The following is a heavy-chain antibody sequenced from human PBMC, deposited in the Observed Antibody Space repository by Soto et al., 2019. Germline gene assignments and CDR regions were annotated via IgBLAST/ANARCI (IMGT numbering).Heavy chain of an antibody. D-gene: IGHD1-1*01. Sequence: VQLVQSGAEVKKPGASVKVSCKVSGHTLTELSMHWVRLAPGKGLEWMGGFDPEDGETISAQKFQGRVTMTEDTSTDSTYLELSSLRSEDPAVYYCAAGGTRWLHSPFDYWGQGTLVTISS. J-gene: IGHJ4*02. CDR3: AAGGTRWLHSPFDY. CDR2: FDPEDGET. V-gene: IGHV1-24*01. CDR1: GHTLTELS.